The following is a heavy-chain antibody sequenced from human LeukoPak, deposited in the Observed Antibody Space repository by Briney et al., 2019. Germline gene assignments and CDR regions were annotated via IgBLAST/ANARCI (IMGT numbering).Heavy chain of an antibody. J-gene: IGHJ4*02. CDR3: AKTFFSDYGDY. V-gene: IGHV3-23*01. D-gene: IGHD4-17*01. CDR2: ISGSGGST. CDR1: GFNFSSYA. Sequence: PGGSLRLSCAASGFNFSSYAMSWVRQAPGEGLEGVSAISGSGGSTYYAASVKGRFTISRDNSTNLLYLQMNSLSAEDTAVYYCAKTFFSDYGDYWGQGTLVTVSS.